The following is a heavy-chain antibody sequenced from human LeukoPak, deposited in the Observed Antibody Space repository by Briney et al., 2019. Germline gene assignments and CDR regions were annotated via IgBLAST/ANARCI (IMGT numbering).Heavy chain of an antibody. CDR1: GFTVSSNY. V-gene: IGHV3-66*01. D-gene: IGHD3-10*01. J-gene: IGHJ4*02. Sequence: PGGSLRLSCAASGFTVSSNYMSWVRQAPGKGLEWVSVIYSGGSTYYADSVKGRFTISRDNSKNTMYLQMNSLRAEDTAVYYCAVERGGVRGVFDYWGQGTLVTVSS. CDR3: AVERGGVRGVFDY. CDR2: IYSGGST.